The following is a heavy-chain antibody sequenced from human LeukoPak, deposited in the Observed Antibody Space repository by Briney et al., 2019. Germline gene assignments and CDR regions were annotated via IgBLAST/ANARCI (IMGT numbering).Heavy chain of an antibody. J-gene: IGHJ6*03. CDR3: ARVPPSGSYFHYYYYMDV. V-gene: IGHV1-18*01. D-gene: IGHD1-26*01. Sequence: GASVKVSCKASGYTFTSYGISWVRQAPGQGLEWMGWISAYNGNTNYAQKLQGRVTMTTDTSTSTAYMELRSLRSDDTAVYYCARVPPSGSYFHYYYYMDVWGKGTTVTVSS. CDR2: ISAYNGNT. CDR1: GYTFTSYG.